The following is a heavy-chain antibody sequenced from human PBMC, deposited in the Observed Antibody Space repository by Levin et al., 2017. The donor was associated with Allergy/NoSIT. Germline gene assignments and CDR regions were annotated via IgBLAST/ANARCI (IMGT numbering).Heavy chain of an antibody. D-gene: IGHD3-10*01. CDR1: GFTFSSYA. CDR3: AKEAYYYGSGSYPPPDY. J-gene: IGHJ4*02. V-gene: IGHV3-23*01. CDR2: ISGSGGST. Sequence: GGSLRLSCAASGFTFSSYAMSWVRQAPGKGLEWVSAISGSGGSTYYADSVKGRFTISRDNSKNTLYLQMNSLRAEDTAVYYCAKEAYYYGSGSYPPPDYWGQGTLVTVSS.